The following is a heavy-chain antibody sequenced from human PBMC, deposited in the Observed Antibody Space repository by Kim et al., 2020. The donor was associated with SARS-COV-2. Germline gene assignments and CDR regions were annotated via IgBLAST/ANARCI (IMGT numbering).Heavy chain of an antibody. CDR2: ITSSGSVI. Sequence: GGSLRLSCAASGFTFSDAAMSWIRQAPGKGLEWISYITSSGSVINYADSVKGRFTFSRDNAKNSLSLQMNSLRAEDTAVYFCVTGEDDYGYWGQGTLVTV. D-gene: IGHD4-17*01. CDR1: GFTFSDAA. V-gene: IGHV3-11*04. J-gene: IGHJ4*02. CDR3: VTGEDDYGY.